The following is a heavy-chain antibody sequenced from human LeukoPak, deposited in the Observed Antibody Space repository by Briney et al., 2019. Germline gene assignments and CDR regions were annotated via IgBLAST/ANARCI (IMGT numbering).Heavy chain of an antibody. CDR3: ATPIGTLDDSSGYYWRVAFDS. CDR2: INPSGGST. Sequence: GASVKVSCKASGYTFTGYYMHWGRQAPGQGLEWIGIINPSGGSTSYAQKFQGRVTMTQDTSTVTAYMELSSLRSEDTAVYYCATPIGTLDDSSGYYWRVAFDSWVEGRMVTVSS. CDR1: GYTFTGYY. J-gene: IGHJ3*02. D-gene: IGHD3-22*01. V-gene: IGHV1-46*01.